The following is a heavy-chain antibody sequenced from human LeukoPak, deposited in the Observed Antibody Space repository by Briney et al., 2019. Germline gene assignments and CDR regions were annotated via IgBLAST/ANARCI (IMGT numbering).Heavy chain of an antibody. V-gene: IGHV1-69*04. CDR2: IIPILGIA. Sequence: SVKVSCKASGGTFSSYAISWVRQALGQGLEWMGRIIPILGIANYAQKFQGRVTITADKSTSTAYMELSSLRSGDTAVYYCARAYGDYGYYFDYWGQGTLVTVSS. CDR3: ARAYGDYGYYFDY. D-gene: IGHD4-17*01. J-gene: IGHJ4*02. CDR1: GGTFSSYA.